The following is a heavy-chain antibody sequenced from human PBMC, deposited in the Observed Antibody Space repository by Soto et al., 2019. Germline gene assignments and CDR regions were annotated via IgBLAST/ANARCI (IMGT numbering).Heavy chain of an antibody. CDR1: GYSFTSYW. CDR3: ERARYFDWPKYYFDY. D-gene: IGHD3-9*01. Sequence: PGESLKISCKGSGYSFTSYWIGWVRQMPGKGLEWMGIIYPGDSDTRYSPSFQGQVTISADKSISTAYLQWSSLKASDTAMYYCERARYFDWPKYYFDYWGQGTRVTVSS. V-gene: IGHV5-51*01. CDR2: IYPGDSDT. J-gene: IGHJ4*02.